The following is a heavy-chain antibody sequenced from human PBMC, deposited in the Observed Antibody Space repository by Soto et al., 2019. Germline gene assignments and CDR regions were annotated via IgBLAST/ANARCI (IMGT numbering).Heavy chain of an antibody. V-gene: IGHV3-74*01. CDR2: IHSDGSRT. D-gene: IGHD6-19*01. CDR3: ASNITVPGTPFDY. Sequence: GGSLRLSCAASGFSFSSHWMHWVRQAPGKGLVWVSRIHSDGSRTTYADSAKGRFTISRDNAKNTLYLQMNSLRAKDTAVYYCASNITVPGTPFDYWGQGTLVTVYS. CDR1: GFSFSSHW. J-gene: IGHJ4*02.